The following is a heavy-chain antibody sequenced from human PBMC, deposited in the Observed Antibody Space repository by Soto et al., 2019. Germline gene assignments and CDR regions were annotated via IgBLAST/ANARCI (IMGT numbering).Heavy chain of an antibody. D-gene: IGHD2-21*02. CDR2: VHHAGSS. V-gene: IGHV4-59*01. CDR1: GGSIKNFY. Sequence: QVQLQESGPGLVKSSETLTLTCTVSGGSIKNFYWTWIPQPPGQGLEWIGYVHHAGSSNYNPSLIGRVTMPVGTPKDQYSLRLTSVIAADAAGYYFAGGLPVTGRDNFYGMDVGGQGTTVIVSS. CDR3: AGGLPVTGRDNFYGMDV. J-gene: IGHJ6*02.